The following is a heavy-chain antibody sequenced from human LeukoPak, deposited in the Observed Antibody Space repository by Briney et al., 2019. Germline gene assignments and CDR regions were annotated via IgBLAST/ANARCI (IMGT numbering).Heavy chain of an antibody. CDR2: IRYDGSNT. CDR1: GFTFSSYG. J-gene: IGHJ4*02. V-gene: IGHV3-30*02. CDR3: AKSYSSGSGSYPAGHFDY. D-gene: IGHD3-10*01. Sequence: GGSLRLSCAVSGFTFSSYGMHWVRQAPGKGLEWVAFIRYDGSNTYYADSVKGRFTISRDNSKNTLYLQMDTLRAEDTAVYYCAKSYSSGSGSYPAGHFDYWGQGTLVTVSS.